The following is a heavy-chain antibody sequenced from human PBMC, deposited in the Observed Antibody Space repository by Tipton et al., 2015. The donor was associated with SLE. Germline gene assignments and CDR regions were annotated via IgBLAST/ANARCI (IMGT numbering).Heavy chain of an antibody. D-gene: IGHD6-13*01. Sequence: TLSLTCTVSGGSISSGGYYWSWIRQHPGKGLEWIGYIYYSGSTYYNPSPKSRVTISVDTSKNQFSLKLSSVTAADTAVYYCAREKEQQLGGGAFDIWGQGTMVTVSS. J-gene: IGHJ3*02. V-gene: IGHV4-31*03. CDR2: IYYSGST. CDR3: AREKEQQLGGGAFDI. CDR1: GGSISSGGYY.